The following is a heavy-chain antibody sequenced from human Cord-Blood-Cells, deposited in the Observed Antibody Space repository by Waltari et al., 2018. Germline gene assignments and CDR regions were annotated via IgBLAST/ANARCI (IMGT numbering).Heavy chain of an antibody. CDR2: ICNSGST. CDR3: ARDRKDFWSGYYYYYGMDV. CDR1: GGSISSGGYS. J-gene: IGHJ6*02. Sequence: QLQLQESGSGLVKPSQTLSLTCAVSGGSISSGGYSWSWIRQPPVKGLEWIGYICNSGSTSYNPALKSRVTISVDRSKNQFSLKLSSVTAADTAVYYCARDRKDFWSGYYYYYGMDVWGQGTTVTVSS. D-gene: IGHD3-3*01. V-gene: IGHV4-30-2*01.